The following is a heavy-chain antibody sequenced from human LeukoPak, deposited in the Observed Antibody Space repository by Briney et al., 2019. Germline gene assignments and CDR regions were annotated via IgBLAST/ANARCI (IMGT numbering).Heavy chain of an antibody. CDR1: GFTVNSNY. V-gene: IGHV3-53*01. D-gene: IGHD6-19*01. CDR2: IYSGGST. CDR3: ARNSGWPYFDY. J-gene: IGHJ4*02. Sequence: QPGGSLRLSCAASGFTVNSNYMSWIRQAPGKGLEWVSVIYSGGSTYYADSVKGRFTISRDNSKNTLYLQMNSLRAEDTAIYYCARNSGWPYFDYWGQGTLVTVSS.